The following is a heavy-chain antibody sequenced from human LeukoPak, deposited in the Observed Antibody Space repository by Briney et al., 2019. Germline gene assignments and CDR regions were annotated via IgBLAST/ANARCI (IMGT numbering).Heavy chain of an antibody. D-gene: IGHD4-11*01. CDR1: GFTLSSSW. CDR2: IKEDGSVK. CDR3: ARDVVYSTFDY. Sequence: GRSLRLSCAASGFTLSSSWMCSVRQAPGKGLEWVANIKEDGSVKNYVDSVEGRFTISRDNAKNSLYLQMNTLRAEDTAVYYCARDVVYSTFDYWGQGTLVTVSS. V-gene: IGHV3-7*05. J-gene: IGHJ4*02.